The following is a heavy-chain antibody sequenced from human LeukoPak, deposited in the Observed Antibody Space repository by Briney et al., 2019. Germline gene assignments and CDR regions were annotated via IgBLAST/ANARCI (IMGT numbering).Heavy chain of an antibody. Sequence: SGPTLVNPTQTLTLTCTFSGFSFTTSGMGVGWIRQTPGKALEWLALIYWDDDKRYSPSLQSRLTITKDTSENQVVLTLTNMDPVDTATYFCVHRRDDVRSSYYLMDVWGQGTTVTVSS. CDR3: VHRRDDVRSSYYLMDV. V-gene: IGHV2-5*02. CDR2: IYWDDDK. J-gene: IGHJ6*03. D-gene: IGHD2-2*01. CDR1: GFSFTTSGMG.